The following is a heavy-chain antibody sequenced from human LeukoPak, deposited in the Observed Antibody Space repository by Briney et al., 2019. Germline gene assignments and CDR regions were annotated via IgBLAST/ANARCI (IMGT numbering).Heavy chain of an antibody. J-gene: IGHJ6*02. Sequence: GGSLRLSCAATGFTFKDCGMHWVRQPPGKGLEWVSGINWNGGGTDYADSVKGRFTISRDNAKNSLYLQMTSLRPEDTALYYCAKHLRATNTYIFFGLDVWGQGTTVTVSS. CDR3: AKHLRATNTYIFFGLDV. D-gene: IGHD1-26*01. CDR2: INWNGGGT. CDR1: GFTFKDCG. V-gene: IGHV3-9*01.